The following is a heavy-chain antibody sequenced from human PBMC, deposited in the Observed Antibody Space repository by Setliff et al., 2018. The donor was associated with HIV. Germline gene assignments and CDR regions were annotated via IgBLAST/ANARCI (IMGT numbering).Heavy chain of an antibody. J-gene: IGHJ2*01. CDR3: ARPSTGGGYNYWYFNL. CDR2: ISSSGTT. D-gene: IGHD5-12*01. V-gene: IGHV4-4*09. CDR1: DDSFSNYD. Sequence: SETLSLTCVVSDDSFSNYDWTWIRQSPGKALEWIGYISSSGTTNYNPSLRSRVTISMETSNTRFSLWLRSVTAADTAVYHCARPSTGGGYNYWYFNLWGRGTLVTVSS.